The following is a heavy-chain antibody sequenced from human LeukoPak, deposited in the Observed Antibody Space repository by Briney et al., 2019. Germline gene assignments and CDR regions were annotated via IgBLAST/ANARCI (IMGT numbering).Heavy chain of an antibody. CDR3: AREAESGSHPEAFDI. V-gene: IGHV1-46*01. CDR1: GYTFTSYY. CDR2: INPSGGST. J-gene: IGHJ3*02. D-gene: IGHD1-26*01. Sequence: ASVKVSCKASGYTFTSYYMHWVRQAPGQGLEWMGIINPSGGSTSYAQKFQGRVTMTRDTSTSTVYMELSSLRSEDTAVYYCAREAESGSHPEAFDIWGQGTMVTVSS.